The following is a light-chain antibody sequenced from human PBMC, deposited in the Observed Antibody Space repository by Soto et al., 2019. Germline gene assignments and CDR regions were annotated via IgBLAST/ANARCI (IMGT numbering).Light chain of an antibody. CDR2: AGS. CDR1: QVIDNY. Sequence: DIQMTQSPSSLSASVGDRVTITCRASQVIDNYLAWYQQQPGKVPRLLIYAGSVLQAGVPPRFTGSGSGTDCTLTISRLQPEDVATYLYQKYNRAPWTFGQGTKVEIK. V-gene: IGKV1-27*01. CDR3: QKYNRAPWT. J-gene: IGKJ1*01.